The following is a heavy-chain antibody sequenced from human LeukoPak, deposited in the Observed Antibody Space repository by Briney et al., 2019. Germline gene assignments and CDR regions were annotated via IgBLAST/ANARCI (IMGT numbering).Heavy chain of an antibody. D-gene: IGHD6-13*01. CDR3: ARAIAAAGYFDY. CDR1: GGTFSSYA. CDR2: IIPIFGTA. J-gene: IGHJ4*02. Sequence: SVKVSCKASGGTFSSYAISWVRQAPGQGLEWMGRIIPIFGTANYAQKFQGRVTITTDESTCTAYMELSSLRSEDTAVYYCARAIAAAGYFDYWGQGTLVTVSS. V-gene: IGHV1-69*05.